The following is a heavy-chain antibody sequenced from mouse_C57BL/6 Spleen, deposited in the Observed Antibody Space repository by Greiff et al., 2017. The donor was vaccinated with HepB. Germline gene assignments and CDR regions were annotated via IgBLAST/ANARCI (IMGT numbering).Heavy chain of an antibody. J-gene: IGHJ1*03. V-gene: IGHV1-4*01. D-gene: IGHD2-4*01. Sequence: VQLQQSGAELARPGASVKMSCKASGYTFTSYTMHWVKQRPGQGLEWIGYINPSSGYTKYNQKFKDKATLTADKSSSTAYMQLSSLTSEDSAVYYCARETYEYDWWYFDVWGTGTTVTVSS. CDR3: ARETYEYDWWYFDV. CDR1: GYTFTSYT. CDR2: INPSSGYT.